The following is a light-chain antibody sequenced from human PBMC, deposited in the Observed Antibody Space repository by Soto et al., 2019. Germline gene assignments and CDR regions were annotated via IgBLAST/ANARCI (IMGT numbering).Light chain of an antibody. J-gene: IGKJ1*01. CDR3: QQYNDWPLT. CDR1: QSINSN. CDR2: GAF. V-gene: IGKV3-15*01. Sequence: EIVITQSPFTLSVSPGERATLSCRASQSINSNLAWYQQKPGQAPSLLIYGAFTRATGIPARFSGTGPGTEFTLTISSLQSEDLALYYCQQYNDWPLTFGQGTKVDIK.